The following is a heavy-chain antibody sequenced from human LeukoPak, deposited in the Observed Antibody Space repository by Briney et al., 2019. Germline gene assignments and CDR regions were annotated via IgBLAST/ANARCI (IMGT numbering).Heavy chain of an antibody. J-gene: IGHJ4*02. CDR1: GFTLSSYR. CDR3: VTGNY. V-gene: IGHV3-7*01. CDR2: INQDGSEK. Sequence: PGGSLRLSCAASGFTLSSYRMTWVRQAPGKGPEWVANINQDGSEKNYVDSVRGRFTISRDNAKNSLYLQMNSLRAEDTAVYYCVTGNYWGQGTLVTVSS. D-gene: IGHD1-14*01.